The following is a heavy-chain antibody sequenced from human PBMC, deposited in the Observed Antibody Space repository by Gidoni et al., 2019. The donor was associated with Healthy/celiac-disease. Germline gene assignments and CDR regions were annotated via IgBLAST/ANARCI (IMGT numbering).Heavy chain of an antibody. J-gene: IGHJ4*02. CDR1: GGYISSGSYY. V-gene: IGHV4-61*02. D-gene: IGHD4-4*01. CDR3: ARDYSNYGGVNY. CDR2: IYTSGST. Sequence: QVQLQESGPGLVKPSRTMSLPCTDSGGYISSGSYYWSWCRQPAGKGLEWIGRIYTSGSTNYNPSLKSRVTISVDTSKNQFSLKLSSVTAADTAVYYCARDYSNYGGVNYWGQGTLVTVSS.